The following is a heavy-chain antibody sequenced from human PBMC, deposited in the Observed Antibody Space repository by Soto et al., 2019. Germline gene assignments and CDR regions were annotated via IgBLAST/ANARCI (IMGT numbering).Heavy chain of an antibody. CDR3: ARAMTWYYDISPALY. V-gene: IGHV3-13*01. CDR1: GFTFSSYD. CDR2: IGTAGDT. Sequence: QPGGSLRLSCAASGFTFSSYDMHWVRQATGKCLEWVSAIGTAGDTYYPGSVKGRFTISRENAKNSLYLQMNSLRAGDTAVYYCARAMTWYYDISPALYWGQGTLVTVSS. D-gene: IGHD3-9*01. J-gene: IGHJ4*02.